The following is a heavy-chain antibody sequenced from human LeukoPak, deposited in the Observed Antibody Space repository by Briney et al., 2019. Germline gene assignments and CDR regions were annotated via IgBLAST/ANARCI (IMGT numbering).Heavy chain of an antibody. Sequence: GGSLRLSCAASGFTFSSYSMNWVRQAPGKGLEWVSSISSSSSYIYYADSVKGRFTISRDNAKNSLYLQMNSLRAEDTAVYYCARLFNGRGLYYYYGMDVWGQGTTVTVSS. CDR3: ARLFNGRGLYYYYGMDV. V-gene: IGHV3-21*01. D-gene: IGHD3-10*02. CDR1: GFTFSSYS. J-gene: IGHJ6*02. CDR2: ISSSSSYI.